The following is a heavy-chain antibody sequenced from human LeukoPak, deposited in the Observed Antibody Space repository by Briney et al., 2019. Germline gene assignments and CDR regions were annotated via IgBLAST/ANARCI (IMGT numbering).Heavy chain of an antibody. J-gene: IGHJ4*02. CDR1: GFTFSSYW. CDR3: ARDGAIEGVDY. D-gene: IGHD3-16*01. CDR2: INSDGSST. V-gene: IGHV3-74*01. Sequence: PGGSLRLSCAASGFTFSSYWMHWVRQAPGKGLVWVSRINSDGSSTSYADSVKGRFTISRDNAKNTLYPQMNSLRAEDTAVYYCARDGAIEGVDYWGQGTLVTVSS.